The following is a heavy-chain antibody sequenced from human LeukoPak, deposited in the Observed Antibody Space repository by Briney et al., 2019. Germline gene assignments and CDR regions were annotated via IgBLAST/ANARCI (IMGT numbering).Heavy chain of an antibody. V-gene: IGHV3-21*01. CDR3: ARTDDYGDSGGSGLYSAFDY. Sequence: GGSLRLSCAASGFTFSKYIMNWVRQAPGKGLEWVSSISTSSSYIYYADSVKGRFTISRNNAKNSLYLQMNSLRAEDTAIYYCARTDDYGDSGGSGLYSAFDYWGQGTLVTVSS. D-gene: IGHD4-17*01. CDR1: GFTFSKYI. J-gene: IGHJ4*02. CDR2: ISTSSSYI.